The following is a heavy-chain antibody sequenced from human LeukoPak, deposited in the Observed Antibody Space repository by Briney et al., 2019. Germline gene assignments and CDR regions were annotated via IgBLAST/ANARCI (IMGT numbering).Heavy chain of an antibody. J-gene: IGHJ4*02. CDR2: IYYSGST. CDR1: GDSTSTYY. V-gene: IGHV4-59*08. D-gene: IGHD6-13*01. CDR3: ARGGSWIGADY. Sequence: SETLSLTCTVSGDSTSTYYWSWIRQPPGKGLEWIGYIYYSGSTNYNPSLRSRVTISVDTSKDQFSLILSSVSAADTAVYFCARGGSWIGADYWGQGTLVTVSS.